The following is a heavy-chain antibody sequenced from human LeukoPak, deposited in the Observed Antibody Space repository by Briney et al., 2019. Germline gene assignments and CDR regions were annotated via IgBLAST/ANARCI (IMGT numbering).Heavy chain of an antibody. Sequence: SETLSLTCAVYGGSFSGYYWTWIRQPPGKGLEWIGEINHSGSTNYNPSLKSRVTISVDTSKNQFSLRLSSVTAADTAVYYCAGFNSVDYWGQETLVTVSS. CDR1: GGSFSGYY. J-gene: IGHJ4*02. V-gene: IGHV4-34*01. CDR3: AGFNSVDY. D-gene: IGHD3-3*01. CDR2: INHSGST.